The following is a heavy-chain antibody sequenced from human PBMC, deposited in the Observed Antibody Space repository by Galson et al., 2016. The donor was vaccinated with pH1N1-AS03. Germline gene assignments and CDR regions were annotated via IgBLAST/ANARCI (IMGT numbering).Heavy chain of an antibody. J-gene: IGHJ5*02. V-gene: IGHV3-21*04. D-gene: IGHD3-3*01. CDR3: ARGSGSPHWFDP. Sequence: LRLSCAASGFTFSTYSMNWVRQAPGKGLEWVSFITSDSSHIYYADSLKGRFTISRDNAKNSLYLQINSLRAEDTAIYYCARGSGSPHWFDPWGQGTLVTVSA. CDR1: GFTFSTYS. CDR2: ITSDSSHI.